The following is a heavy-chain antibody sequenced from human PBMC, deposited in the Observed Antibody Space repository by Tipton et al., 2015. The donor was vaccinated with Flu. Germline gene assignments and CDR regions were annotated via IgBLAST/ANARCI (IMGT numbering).Heavy chain of an antibody. D-gene: IGHD3-22*01. CDR2: INHSGST. CDR3: ARLLDYYDSSGPFGY. V-gene: IGHV4-34*01. Sequence: TLSLTCAVYGGSFSGYYWSWTRQPPGKGLEWIGEINHSGSTNYNPSLKSRVTISVDTSKNQFSLKLSSVTAADTAVYYCARLLDYYDSSGPFGYWGQGTLVTVSS. CDR1: GGSFSGYY. J-gene: IGHJ4*02.